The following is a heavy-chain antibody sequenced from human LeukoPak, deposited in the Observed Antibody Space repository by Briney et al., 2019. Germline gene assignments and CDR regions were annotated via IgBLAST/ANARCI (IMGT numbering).Heavy chain of an antibody. Sequence: PSETLSPTCTVSGGSISNYYWSWIRQPPGKGLEWIGRMYNGGETNYNPSLKSRVSMSLDTSKNHFSLRLSSATAADTAVYYCASGIQWTGNNHWGQGILVTVSS. CDR1: GGSISNYY. V-gene: IGHV4-4*07. D-gene: IGHD3/OR15-3a*01. CDR2: MYNGGET. J-gene: IGHJ5*02. CDR3: ASGIQWTGNNH.